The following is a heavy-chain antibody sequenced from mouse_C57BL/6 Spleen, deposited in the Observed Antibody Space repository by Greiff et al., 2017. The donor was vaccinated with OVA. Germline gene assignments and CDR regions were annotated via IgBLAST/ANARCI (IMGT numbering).Heavy chain of an antibody. CDR2: INPSSGYT. J-gene: IGHJ1*03. V-gene: IGHV1-4*01. D-gene: IGHD4-1*01. CDR3: ERSHWDWYVDV. Sequence: QVQLQQSGAELARPGASVKMSCKASGYTFTSYTMHWVKQRPGQGLEWIGYINPSSGYTKYNQKFKDKATLTADKSSSTAYMQLGSLTSEDSAVYYCERSHWDWYVDVWGTGTTVTVSS. CDR1: GYTFTSYT.